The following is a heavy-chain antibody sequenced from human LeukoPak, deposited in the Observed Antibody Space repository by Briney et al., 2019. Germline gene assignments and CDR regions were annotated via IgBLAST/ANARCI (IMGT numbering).Heavy chain of an antibody. CDR3: AREAHIVVVTAIWRFGKDGMDV. CDR2: ISSSSSYI. Sequence: PGGSLRLSCAASGFTFSSYSMNWVRQAPGKGLEWVSSISSSSSYIYYADSVKGRFTISRDNAKNSLYLQMNGLRAEDTAVYYCAREAHIVVVTAIWRFGKDGMDVWGQGTTVTVSS. CDR1: GFTFSSYS. V-gene: IGHV3-21*01. D-gene: IGHD2-21*02. J-gene: IGHJ6*02.